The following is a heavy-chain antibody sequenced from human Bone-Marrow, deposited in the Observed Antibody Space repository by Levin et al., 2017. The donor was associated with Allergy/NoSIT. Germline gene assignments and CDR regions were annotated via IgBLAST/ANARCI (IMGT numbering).Heavy chain of an antibody. V-gene: IGHV4-31*03. J-gene: IGHJ6*02. D-gene: IGHD1-26*01. CDR1: GGSISTGGHY. CDR2: TYHSGST. Sequence: SQTLSLTCTVSGGSISTGGHYWSWIRQPPGKGLEWIGYTYHSGSTFYSPSLKSRVNISVDTSENQFSLRLNSVTAADTAVYYCARDRIVGRAKYYGMDVWGQGTTVTVSS. CDR3: ARDRIVGRAKYYGMDV.